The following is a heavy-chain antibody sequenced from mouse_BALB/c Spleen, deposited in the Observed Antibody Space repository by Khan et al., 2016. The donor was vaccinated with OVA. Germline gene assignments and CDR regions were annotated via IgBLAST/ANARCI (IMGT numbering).Heavy chain of an antibody. D-gene: IGHD6-2*01. CDR2: INTYTGEP. V-gene: IGHV9-1*02. Sequence: VQLVESGPELKKPAETVKISCKASGYTFTNYGMNWVKQAPGKGLKWMGWINTYTGEPTYADDFKGRFVFSLETSASTAYLQISNLKNEDMTTYFCARISSYWYSDVWGAGTTVTVSS. CDR3: ARISSYWYSDV. J-gene: IGHJ1*01. CDR1: GYTFTNYG.